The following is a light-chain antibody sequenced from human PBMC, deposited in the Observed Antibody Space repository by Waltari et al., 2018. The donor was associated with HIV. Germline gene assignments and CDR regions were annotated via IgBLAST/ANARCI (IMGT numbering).Light chain of an antibody. CDR2: GAS. CDR1: QSVSSNY. J-gene: IGKJ1*01. V-gene: IGKV3-20*01. Sequence: EIVLTQSPGTLSLSPGKRATLSCRASQSVSSNYLAWYQQKPGQAPRLVIYGASSRATGIPARLSGSGSGTDITLTISRLEPEDFAVYYCQQYGTSPPTFGQGTKVEV. CDR3: QQYGTSPPT.